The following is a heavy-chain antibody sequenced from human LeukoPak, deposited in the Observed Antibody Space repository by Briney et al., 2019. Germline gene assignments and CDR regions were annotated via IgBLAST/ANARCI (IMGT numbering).Heavy chain of an antibody. CDR1: GFTFSSYG. CDR3: AKKDLPTGSYTPFDH. CDR2: IRFDGSHK. D-gene: IGHD1-26*01. J-gene: IGHJ4*02. V-gene: IGHV3-30*02. Sequence: PGGSLRLSCAASGFTFSSYGIHWVRQPPGKGLEWVAFIRFDGSHKYYADSVKGRFIISRDNSKNTMLLQMNDLRAEDTGVYYCAKKDLPTGSYTPFDHWGRGTLVTVSS.